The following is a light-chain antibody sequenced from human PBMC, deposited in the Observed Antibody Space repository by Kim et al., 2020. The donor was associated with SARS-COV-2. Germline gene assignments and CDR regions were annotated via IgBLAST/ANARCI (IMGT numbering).Light chain of an antibody. CDR3: CSYAGGYSHVL. J-gene: IGLJ2*01. CDR1: SSDVGAYKY. Sequence: QSALTQPRSVSGSPGQSVTISCTGTSSDVGAYKYVSWYQQHPDRAPKLMIYDVNDRPSGAPDRFSGSKSGNTASLTISGLQAEDEADYYCCSYAGGYSHVLFGGGTQLTVL. CDR2: DVN. V-gene: IGLV2-11*01.